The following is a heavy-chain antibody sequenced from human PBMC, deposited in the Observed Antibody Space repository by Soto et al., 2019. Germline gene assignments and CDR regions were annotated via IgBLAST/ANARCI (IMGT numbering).Heavy chain of an antibody. V-gene: IGHV1-69*01. D-gene: IGHD2-2*01. J-gene: IGHJ5*02. CDR2: IIPIFGTA. CDR1: GGTFSSYA. Sequence: QVQLVQSGAEVKKPGSSVKVSCKASGGTFSSYAISWVRQAPGQGVEWMGGIIPIFGTANYAQKFQGRVTITADESTSTAYMELSSLRYEDTAVYYCASRGDIVVVPAAGWFDPWGQGTLVTVSS. CDR3: ASRGDIVVVPAAGWFDP.